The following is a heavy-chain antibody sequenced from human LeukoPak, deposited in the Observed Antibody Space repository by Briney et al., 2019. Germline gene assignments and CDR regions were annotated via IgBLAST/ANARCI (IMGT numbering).Heavy chain of an antibody. CDR1: GYTFTSYG. Sequence: ASVKVSCKASGYTFTSYGISWVRQAPGQGLEWMGWISAYNGNTNYAQKLQGRVTMTTDTSTSTAYMELRSLRSDDTAVYYCARGALTGYYTTPRGVDYWGQGTLVTVSS. CDR3: ARGALTGYYTTPRGVDY. J-gene: IGHJ4*02. CDR2: ISAYNGNT. V-gene: IGHV1-18*01. D-gene: IGHD3-9*01.